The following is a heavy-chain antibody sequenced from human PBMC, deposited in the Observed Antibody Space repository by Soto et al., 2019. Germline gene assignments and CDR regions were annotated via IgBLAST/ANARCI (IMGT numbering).Heavy chain of an antibody. V-gene: IGHV3-13*01. J-gene: IGHJ4*01. CDR2: IGTAGDT. CDR3: ARGGYSSGWPKFDY. CDR1: GFTCSNYD. Sequence: GGSLRLSCAASGFTCSNYDMHWVRQVTGKGLEWVSGIGTAGDTYYLGSVKGRFTISRENAKNSLYLQMNSLRTGDTAVYYCARGGYSSGWPKFDYWGQGTLVTVSS. D-gene: IGHD6-19*01.